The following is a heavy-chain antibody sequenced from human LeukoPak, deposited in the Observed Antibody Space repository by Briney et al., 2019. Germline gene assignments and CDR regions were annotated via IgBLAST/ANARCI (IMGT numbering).Heavy chain of an antibody. Sequence: GESLKISCKGSGYSFTSYWIGWVRQMPGKGLEWMGIIYPGDSDTRYSPSFQGQVTISADKSISTAYLQWSSLKASDTAMYYCARSTKRLGARDPNVDYWGQGTLVTVSS. V-gene: IGHV5-51*01. CDR2: IYPGDSDT. D-gene: IGHD1-26*01. CDR1: GYSFTSYW. CDR3: ARSTKRLGARDPNVDY. J-gene: IGHJ4*02.